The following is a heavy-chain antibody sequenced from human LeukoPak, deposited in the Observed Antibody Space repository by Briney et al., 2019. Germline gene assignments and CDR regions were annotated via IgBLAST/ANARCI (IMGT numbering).Heavy chain of an antibody. CDR1: GGSFSGYY. Sequence: PSETLSLTCAVYGGSFSGYYWSWIRQPPGKGLEWIGEINHSGSTNYNPSLKSRVTISVDTSKNQFSLKLSSVTAADTAVYYCARLISSSWGLDYWGQGTLVTVSS. CDR3: ARLISSSWGLDY. V-gene: IGHV4-34*01. J-gene: IGHJ4*02. CDR2: INHSGST. D-gene: IGHD6-13*01.